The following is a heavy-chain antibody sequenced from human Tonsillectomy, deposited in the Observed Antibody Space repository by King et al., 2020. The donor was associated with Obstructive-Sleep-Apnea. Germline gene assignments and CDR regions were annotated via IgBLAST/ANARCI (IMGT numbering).Heavy chain of an antibody. CDR3: ARHGNSAWTQYYFDY. CDR1: GGSISGYY. Sequence: VQLQESGPGLVKPSETLSLTCTVSGGSISGYYCSWIRQSPGRGLEWIGYVFYSGRTNYTPSLKSRVTMSVDTSKNQFSLKLSSVTAADTAVYYCARHGNSAWTQYYFDYWGQETLVTVSS. J-gene: IGHJ4*02. D-gene: IGHD1-26*01. CDR2: VFYSGRT. V-gene: IGHV4-59*08.